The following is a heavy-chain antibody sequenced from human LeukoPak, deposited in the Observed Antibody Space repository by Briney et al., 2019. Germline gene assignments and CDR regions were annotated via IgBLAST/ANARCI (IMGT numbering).Heavy chain of an antibody. D-gene: IGHD6-6*01. CDR3: ARDLGSSSQIDY. J-gene: IGHJ4*02. V-gene: IGHV4-30-2*01. CDR2: IYHSGST. Sequence: SQTLSLTCTVSGGSISSGGYYWSWLRQPPGKGLEWIGYIYHSGSTYYNPSLKSRVTISVDRSKNQFSLKLSSVTAADTAVYYCARDLGSSSQIDYWGQGTLVTVSS. CDR1: GGSISSGGYY.